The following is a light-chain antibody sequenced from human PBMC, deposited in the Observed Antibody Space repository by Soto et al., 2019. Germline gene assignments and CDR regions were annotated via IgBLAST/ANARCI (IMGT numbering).Light chain of an antibody. CDR3: QQYNLGT. V-gene: IGKV1-5*03. CDR2: KAS. J-gene: IGKJ1*01. CDR1: QSISSW. Sequence: DIQMTQSPSTLSASVGDRVTITCRASQSISSWLAWYQQKPGKDPKLLIYKASSLESGVPSRFSGSGSGTEFTLTISSLQPDDFATYYCQQYNLGTFGQGTKVEIK.